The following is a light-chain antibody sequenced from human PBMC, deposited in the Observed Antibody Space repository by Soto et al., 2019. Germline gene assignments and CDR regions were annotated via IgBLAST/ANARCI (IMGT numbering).Light chain of an antibody. CDR3: QQYGNSPQT. Sequence: EIELTQFPGTMSLSTGERATLSCRASQTVSSNSLAWYQQKPGQAPRLLMYGTFNRASGIPDRFSGSGSGTDFTLTISRLEPEDFAVYFCQQYGNSPQTFGQGTKVDIK. V-gene: IGKV3-20*01. CDR2: GTF. J-gene: IGKJ1*01. CDR1: QTVSSNS.